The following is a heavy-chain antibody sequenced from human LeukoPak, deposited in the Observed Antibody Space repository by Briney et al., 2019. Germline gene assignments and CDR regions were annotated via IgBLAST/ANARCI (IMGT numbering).Heavy chain of an antibody. Sequence: PSETLSLTCGVSGGSFSGYYWSWIRQSPGKGLEWIGEFIHSGSINYNPSLKSRVTISLDTSTNHFSLKLSSVTAADTAVYYCARGVARSSKFHFSYYFDYWGQGTLVTVSS. J-gene: IGHJ4*02. D-gene: IGHD6-6*01. CDR3: ARGVARSSKFHFSYYFDY. CDR1: GGSFSGYY. CDR2: FIHSGSI. V-gene: IGHV4-34*01.